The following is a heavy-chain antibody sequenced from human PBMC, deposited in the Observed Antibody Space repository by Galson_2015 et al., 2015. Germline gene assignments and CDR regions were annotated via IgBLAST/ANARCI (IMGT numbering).Heavy chain of an antibody. CDR2: IYPGDSDT. CDR3: ARGSKDYYDSSGDFGY. D-gene: IGHD3-22*01. CDR1: GYSFTSYW. J-gene: IGHJ4*02. V-gene: IGHV5-51*01. Sequence: QSGAEVKKPGESLTISCTGSGYSFTSYWLGWVRQMPGKGLEWMGIIYPGDSDTRYSPSFQGQVTISADKSISTAYLQWSSLKASDTAMYYCARGSKDYYDSSGDFGYWGQGTLVTVSS.